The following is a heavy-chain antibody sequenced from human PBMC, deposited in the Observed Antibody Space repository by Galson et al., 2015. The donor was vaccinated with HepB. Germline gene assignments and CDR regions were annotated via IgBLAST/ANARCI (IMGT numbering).Heavy chain of an antibody. D-gene: IGHD6-19*01. V-gene: IGHV4-61*01. Sequence: ETLSLTCTVSGDSVSSGSYSWSWIRQPPGKGLEWIGDIYYSGSTNYNPSLKSRVTISVDTSKNQFSLKLRSVSAADTAVYYCARGPVAGLYEAFDIWGQGTIVTVSS. CDR3: ARGPVAGLYEAFDI. J-gene: IGHJ3*02. CDR2: IYYSGST. CDR1: GDSVSSGSYS.